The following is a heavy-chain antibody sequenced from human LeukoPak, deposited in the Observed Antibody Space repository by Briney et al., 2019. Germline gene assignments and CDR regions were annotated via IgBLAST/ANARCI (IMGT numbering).Heavy chain of an antibody. CDR1: GGAISNYY. Sequence: SETLSLTCTVSGGAISNYYWSWIRQSAGKGLEWIGQIYASGGTNYNPSLKSRVTMSADKSKNQISLRLRSATAADTAVYYCARNRSNYYGEVPFDIWGQGTMVTVSS. D-gene: IGHD3-22*01. J-gene: IGHJ3*02. CDR2: IYASGGT. V-gene: IGHV4-4*07. CDR3: ARNRSNYYGEVPFDI.